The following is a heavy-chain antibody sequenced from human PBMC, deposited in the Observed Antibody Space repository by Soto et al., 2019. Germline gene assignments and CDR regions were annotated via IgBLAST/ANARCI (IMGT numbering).Heavy chain of an antibody. CDR1: GGSISSYY. CDR3: ATDPGSGYPLDY. J-gene: IGHJ4*02. CDR2: IYYSGST. Sequence: SETLSLTCTVSGGSISSYYWSWIRQPPGKGLEWIGYIYYSGSTNYNPSLKSRVTISVDTSKNQFSLELSSVTAADTAVYYCATDPGSGYPLDYWGQGTLVTVSS. D-gene: IGHD3-22*01. V-gene: IGHV4-59*01.